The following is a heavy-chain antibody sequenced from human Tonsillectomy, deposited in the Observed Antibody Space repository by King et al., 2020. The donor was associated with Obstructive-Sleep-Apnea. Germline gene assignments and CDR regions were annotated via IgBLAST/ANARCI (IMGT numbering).Heavy chain of an antibody. CDR1: GGSISSSNYY. CDR3: ARDPYSYFDY. D-gene: IGHD1-26*01. Sequence: QLQESGPGLVKPSETLSLTCTVSGGSISSSNYYWAWIRQPPGKGLEWIGSIYYSGSTYSNPSLKSRVTMSVDTSKNQFSLKLTSVTAADTAVYYCARDPYSYFDYWGQGTLVTVSS. CDR2: IYYSGST. J-gene: IGHJ4*02. V-gene: IGHV4-39*07.